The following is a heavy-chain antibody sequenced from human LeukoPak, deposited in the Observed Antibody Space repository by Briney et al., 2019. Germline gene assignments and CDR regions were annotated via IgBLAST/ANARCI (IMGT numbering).Heavy chain of an antibody. D-gene: IGHD6-19*01. Sequence: SETLSLTCTVSGGSISSSSYYWSWIRQPPGKGLEWIGNIYYRGSTYYNPSLKSRVTISVDTSKNQFSLKLSSVTAADTAVYYCARDRQGIAVAGTSDYWGQGTLVTVSS. CDR3: ARDRQGIAVAGTSDY. V-gene: IGHV4-39*07. CDR2: IYYRGST. J-gene: IGHJ4*02. CDR1: GGSISSSSYY.